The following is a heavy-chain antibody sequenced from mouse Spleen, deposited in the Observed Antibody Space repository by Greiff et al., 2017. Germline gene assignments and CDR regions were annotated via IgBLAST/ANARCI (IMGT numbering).Heavy chain of an antibody. CDR2: IWGGGST. CDR1: GFSLTSYG. CDR3: ASGLERGWFAY. V-gene: IGHV2-6*01. D-gene: IGHD4-1*01. Sequence: QVQLQQSGPGLVAPSQSLSITCTVSGFSLTSYGVDWVRQSPGKGLEWLGVIWGGGSTNYNSALKSRLSISKDNSKSQVFLKMNSLQTDDTAMYYCASGLERGWFAYWGQGTLVTVSA. J-gene: IGHJ3*01.